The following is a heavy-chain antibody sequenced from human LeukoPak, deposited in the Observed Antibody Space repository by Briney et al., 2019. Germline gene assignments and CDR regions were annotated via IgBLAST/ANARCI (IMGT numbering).Heavy chain of an antibody. V-gene: IGHV3-48*02. J-gene: IGHJ6*02. CDR3: ARDYSSSGSFFGYYYGMDV. CDR2: ISGSSKII. Sequence: GGSLRLSCAASGFXFSSYSMNWVRQAPGKGLEWISYISGSSKIIHWAESLKGRFTISRDNAKNSLYLQMNSLRDEDTAVYYCARDYSSSGSFFGYYYGMDVWGQGTAVTVSS. D-gene: IGHD1-26*01. CDR1: GFXFSSYS.